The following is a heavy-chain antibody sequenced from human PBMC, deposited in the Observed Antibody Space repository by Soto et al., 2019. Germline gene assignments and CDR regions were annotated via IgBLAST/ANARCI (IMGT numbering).Heavy chain of an antibody. V-gene: IGHV3-30*03. CDR1: GFSFRGYG. Sequence: PWGCLRLSCAASGFSFRGYGMQWVRQAPGRGLEWVAIIPYDGSIKYYADSVRGRFTISRDNSKNRLYRQMNSLRAEDTAVSYCTSRKYRLYKNIDVCGERIQVTVSS. CDR3: TSRKYRLYKNIDV. CDR2: IPYDGSIK. J-gene: IGHJ6*01. D-gene: IGHD2-2*02.